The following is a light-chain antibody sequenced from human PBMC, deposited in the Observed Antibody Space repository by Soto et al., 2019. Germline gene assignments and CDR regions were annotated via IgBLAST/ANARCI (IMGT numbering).Light chain of an antibody. CDR2: GAS. CDR1: RTINTY. CDR3: RQTYSDIS. Sequence: DVRMTQSPSSLSASVGDTITITCRASRTINTYLNWFQQKPGEPPRLLIYGASTLYDGVPSRFSGSGSGADFTLTISGLQPEDFASYHCRQTYSDISFGGGTKV. V-gene: IGKV1-39*01. J-gene: IGKJ4*01.